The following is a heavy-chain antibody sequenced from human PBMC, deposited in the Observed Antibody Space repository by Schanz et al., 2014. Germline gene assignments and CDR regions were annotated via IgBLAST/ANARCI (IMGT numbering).Heavy chain of an antibody. CDR1: GFSFGTYA. J-gene: IGHJ4*02. V-gene: IGHV3-23*04. Sequence: EVQLAESGGGLVQPGGSLRLSCAASGFSFGTYAMSWVRQAPGKGLLWVSFISGTGGDDTYYADSVKRRFTISRDNSKSTLYVEMNSLRVEDTAVYYCAKTLYPGGTQTFGDWGRGTLVTVSS. D-gene: IGHD2-8*02. CDR2: ISGTGGDDT. CDR3: AKTLYPGGTQTFGD.